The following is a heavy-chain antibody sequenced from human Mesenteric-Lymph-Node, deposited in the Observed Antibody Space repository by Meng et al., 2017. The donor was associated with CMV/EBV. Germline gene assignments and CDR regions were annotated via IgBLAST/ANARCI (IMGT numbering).Heavy chain of an antibody. Sequence: SVKVSCKASGGTSSSYTISWVRQAPGQGLEWMGRITPNLDTADYARKFKGRVTITADKSASTAYMELSSLRSEDTAVYYCARGYYDFWSGYYGKGMDVWGQGTTVTVSS. V-gene: IGHV1-69*08. CDR1: GGTSSSYT. D-gene: IGHD3-3*01. CDR3: ARGYYDFWSGYYGKGMDV. J-gene: IGHJ6*02. CDR2: ITPNLDTA.